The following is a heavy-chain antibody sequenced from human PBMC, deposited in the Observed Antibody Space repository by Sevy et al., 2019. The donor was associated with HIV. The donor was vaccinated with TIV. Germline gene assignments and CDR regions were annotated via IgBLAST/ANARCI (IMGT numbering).Heavy chain of an antibody. D-gene: IGHD6-13*01. CDR2: AHYIGST. V-gene: IGHV4-31*03. CDR1: GSSITSGGYY. Sequence: SESLSLTCTVSGSSITSGGYYWNWIRHHPGKGVEWIGYAHYIGSTYYNTCLKSRITISLDTSKNQFCLKVTSVTAADTAVYYCAGGTGPGTIHWGQGALVTVSS. J-gene: IGHJ4*02. CDR3: AGGTGPGTIH.